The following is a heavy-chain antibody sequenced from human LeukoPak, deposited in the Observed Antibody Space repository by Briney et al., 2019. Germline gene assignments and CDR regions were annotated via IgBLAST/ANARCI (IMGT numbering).Heavy chain of an antibody. V-gene: IGHV3-23*01. CDR1: GFTFSTNA. J-gene: IGHJ4*02. D-gene: IGHD3-16*01. CDR3: ATGGSMAHEGIHY. Sequence: AGGSLRLSCVASGFTFSTNAMSWVRQAPGKGLEWVSTISESGGSKYYADSMKGRLTISRDNSKDTLYLQMNYLRADDTAVYYCATGGSMAHEGIHYWGQGTLVTVSS. CDR2: ISESGGSK.